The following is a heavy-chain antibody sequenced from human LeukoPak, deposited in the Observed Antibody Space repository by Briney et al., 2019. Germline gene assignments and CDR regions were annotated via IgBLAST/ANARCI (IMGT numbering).Heavy chain of an antibody. V-gene: IGHV3-11*04. CDR2: ISSSGSTI. J-gene: IGHJ6*03. Sequence: GGSLRLSCAASGFTFSDYYMSWIRQAPGKGLEWVSYISSSGSTIYYADSVKGRFTISRDNAKNSLYLQMNSLRAEDTAVYYCARDARQLAWGYYYYYMDVWGKGTTVTVSS. CDR3: ARDARQLAWGYYYYYMDV. CDR1: GFTFSDYY. D-gene: IGHD6-6*01.